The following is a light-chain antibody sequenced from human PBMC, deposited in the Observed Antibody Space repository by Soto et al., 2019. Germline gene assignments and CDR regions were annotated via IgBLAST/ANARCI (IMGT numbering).Light chain of an antibody. CDR2: DAS. V-gene: IGKV1-33*01. CDR3: QQYDNLLVT. J-gene: IGKJ1*01. Sequence: DIQMTQSPSSLSASVGDRVTITCQASQDISNYLNWYQQKPGKAPKLLIYDASNLETGVPSRFGGSGSGTDFTFTISSLQPEDIATYYCQQYDNLLVTFGQGTKVEIK. CDR1: QDISNY.